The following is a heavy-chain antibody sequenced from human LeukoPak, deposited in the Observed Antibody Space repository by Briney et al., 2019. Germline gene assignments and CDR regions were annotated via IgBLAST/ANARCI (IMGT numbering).Heavy chain of an antibody. CDR3: ARDPSRQAGYSSSLVDY. V-gene: IGHV3-7*01. D-gene: IGHD6-13*01. CDR1: GFTFSDYW. Sequence: GGSLRLSCVASGFTFSDYWMSWVRQAPGKGLEWVANIKQDGSEKSYVDSVRGRFTISRDNAKNSLFLQMNSLRAEDTAVYFCARDPSRQAGYSSSLVDYWGQGTLVTVSS. J-gene: IGHJ4*02. CDR2: IKQDGSEK.